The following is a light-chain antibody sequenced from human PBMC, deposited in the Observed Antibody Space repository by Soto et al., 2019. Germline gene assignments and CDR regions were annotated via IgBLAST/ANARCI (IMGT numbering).Light chain of an antibody. Sequence: DIVMTQSPDSLAVSLGERATINCNSSQSVLYSANNKNCLAWYQQKPGQPPKLLLYWASTRESGVPDRFSGSGSGTDFTLTISSLQAEDVAVYYCQQYYSTPRTFGQGTKVEIK. CDR2: WAS. J-gene: IGKJ1*01. V-gene: IGKV4-1*01. CDR3: QQYYSTPRT. CDR1: QSVLYSANNKNC.